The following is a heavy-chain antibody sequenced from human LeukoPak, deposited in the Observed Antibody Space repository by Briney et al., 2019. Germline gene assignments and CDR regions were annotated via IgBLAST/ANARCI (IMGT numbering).Heavy chain of an antibody. D-gene: IGHD3-10*01. CDR1: GYTFTTYG. CDR3: ARGTHYYGSGSYYMV. CDR2: ISTYNGNT. J-gene: IGHJ4*02. V-gene: IGHV1-18*01. Sequence: ASVKVSCTASGYTFTTYGISWVRQAPGQGLEWMGWISTYNGNTNFAQKFQGRVTMTRDTSTSTVYMELSSLRSEDTAVYYCARGTHYYGSGSYYMVWGQGTLVTVSS.